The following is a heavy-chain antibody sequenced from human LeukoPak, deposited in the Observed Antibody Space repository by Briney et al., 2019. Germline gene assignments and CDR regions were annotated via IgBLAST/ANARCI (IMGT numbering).Heavy chain of an antibody. Sequence: GGSLRLSCAASGFIFSSYGMHWVRQAPDKGLEWVAFIRYDGSRKYYADSVKGRFTISRDNSKNTLYLQMNSLRPEDTAVYYCARHPGDFTGIVNYYYMDVWGKGTTVTVSS. CDR1: GFIFSSYG. J-gene: IGHJ6*03. CDR2: IRYDGSRK. V-gene: IGHV3-30*02. CDR3: ARHPGDFTGIVNYYYMDV. D-gene: IGHD1-26*01.